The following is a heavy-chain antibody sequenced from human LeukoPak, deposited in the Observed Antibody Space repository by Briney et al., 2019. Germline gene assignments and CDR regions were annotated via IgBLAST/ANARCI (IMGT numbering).Heavy chain of an antibody. CDR1: GGSISSDSYY. V-gene: IGHV4-39*07. J-gene: IGHJ4*02. Sequence: PSETLSLTCTVSGGSISSDSYYWGWIRQPPGKGLEWIGSIYYSGSTYYNPSLKSRVTISLDTSKNQFSLKLSSVTAADTAVYYCASRGYSYGKSFDYWGQGMLVTVSS. D-gene: IGHD5-18*01. CDR3: ASRGYSYGKSFDY. CDR2: IYYSGST.